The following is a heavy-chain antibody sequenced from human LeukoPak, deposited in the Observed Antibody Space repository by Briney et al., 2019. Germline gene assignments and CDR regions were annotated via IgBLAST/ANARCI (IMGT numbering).Heavy chain of an antibody. J-gene: IGHJ5*02. CDR3: ARLPDP. Sequence: GSLRLSCAASGFTFSNAWMSWVRQPPGKGLEWIGEIYHSGSSNYNPSLKSRVTISVDKSKNQLSLKLSSVTAADTAVYYCARLPDPWGQGTLVTVSS. V-gene: IGHV4-4*02. CDR2: IYHSGSS. CDR1: GFTFSNAW.